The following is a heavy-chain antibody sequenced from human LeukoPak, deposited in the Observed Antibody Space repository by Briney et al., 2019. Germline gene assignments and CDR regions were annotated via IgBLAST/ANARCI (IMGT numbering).Heavy chain of an antibody. CDR1: GGSIRNTGYY. Sequence: SQTLSLTCTVSGGSIRNTGYYWTWIRQPPGKGLEWIGYIYHSGSTYYNPSLKSRVTISVDRSKNQFSLKLSSVTAADTAVYYCARSTNTQYYFDYWGQGTLVTVSS. CDR3: ARSTNTQYYFDY. CDR2: IYHSGST. D-gene: IGHD2-8*01. V-gene: IGHV4-30-2*01. J-gene: IGHJ4*02.